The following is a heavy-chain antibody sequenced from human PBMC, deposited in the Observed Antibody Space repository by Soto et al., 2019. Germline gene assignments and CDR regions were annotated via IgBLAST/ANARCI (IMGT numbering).Heavy chain of an antibody. CDR3: ARFRRGYYYGSGSYHYDY. CDR2: INHSGST. J-gene: IGHJ4*02. V-gene: IGHV4-34*01. Sequence: QVQLQQWGAGLLKPSETLSLTCAVYGGSFSGYYWSWIRQPPGKGLEWIGEINHSGSTNYNPSHKSRVTISVDTSKNQFSLKLSSVTAADTAVYYCARFRRGYYYGSGSYHYDYWGQGTLVTVSS. D-gene: IGHD3-10*01. CDR1: GGSFSGYY.